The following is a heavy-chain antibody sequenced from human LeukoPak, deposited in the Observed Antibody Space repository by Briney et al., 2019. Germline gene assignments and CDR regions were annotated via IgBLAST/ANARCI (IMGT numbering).Heavy chain of an antibody. J-gene: IGHJ5*02. V-gene: IGHV4-39*01. D-gene: IGHD3-10*01. CDR3: ARHQYYGSGSLWFDP. CDR1: GGSISSSSYY. CDR2: IYYSGST. Sequence: SETLSLTCTVSGGSISSSSYYWGWIRQPPGKGLEWIGSIYYSGSTHYNPSLKSRVTISVDTSKNQFSLKLSSVTAADTAVYYCARHQYYGSGSLWFDPWGQGTLVTVSS.